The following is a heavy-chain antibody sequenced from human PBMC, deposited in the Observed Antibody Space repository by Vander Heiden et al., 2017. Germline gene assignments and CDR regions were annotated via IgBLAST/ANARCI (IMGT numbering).Heavy chain of an antibody. Sequence: EVQLLESGGGLVQPGGSLRLSCAASGFTFSSYAMTGVRLAPGRGLEWVSGISGSGGNTYYADSVKGRFTISRDNAKNTLYLQMNSLRAEDTAVYYCAKDGASCSCGTCYYYYGMDVWGHGTTVTVSS. V-gene: IGHV3-23*01. D-gene: IGHD2-15*01. CDR1: GFTFSSYA. J-gene: IGHJ6*02. CDR3: AKDGASCSCGTCYYYYGMDV. CDR2: ISGSGGNT.